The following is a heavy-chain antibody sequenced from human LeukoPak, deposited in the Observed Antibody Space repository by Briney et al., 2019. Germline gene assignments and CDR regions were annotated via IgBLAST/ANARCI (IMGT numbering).Heavy chain of an antibody. D-gene: IGHD1-7*01. CDR1: GGSFSGYY. CDR3: ARGNWNYLAYYYYMDV. CDR2: INHSGST. V-gene: IGHV4-34*01. J-gene: IGHJ6*03. Sequence: SETLSLTCAVYGGSFSGYYWSWIRQPPGKGLEWIGEINHSGSTNYNPSLKSRVTISVDTSKNQFSLKPSSVTAADTAVYYCARGNWNYLAYYYYMDVWGKGTTVTVSS.